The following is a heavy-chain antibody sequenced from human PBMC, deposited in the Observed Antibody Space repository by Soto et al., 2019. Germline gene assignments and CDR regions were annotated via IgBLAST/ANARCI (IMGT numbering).Heavy chain of an antibody. V-gene: IGHV1-69*02. J-gene: IGHJ5*02. CDR1: GATLNNYI. D-gene: IGHD4-17*01. CDR2: IIPILGIP. CDR3: ARGGVVDSGDYTT. Sequence: QVNLVQSGAEVRKPGSSVKVSCKTSGATLNNYIIGWVRQAPGQGLEWMGRIIPILGIPNYSQRFQDRLTITANSSTQTLYMELSILRSDDTAIYFCARGGVVDSGDYTTWGQGTLVTVSS.